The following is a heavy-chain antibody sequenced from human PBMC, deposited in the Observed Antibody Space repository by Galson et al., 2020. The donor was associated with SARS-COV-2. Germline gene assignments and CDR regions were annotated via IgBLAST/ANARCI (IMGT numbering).Heavy chain of an antibody. Sequence: GGSLRLSCAASGFTFSSYSMNWVRQAPGKGLEWVSSISSSSSYIYYADSVKGRFTISRDNAKNSLYLQMNSLRAEDTAVYYCARDLRDYGDYYWYFDLWGRGTLVTVSS. D-gene: IGHD4-17*01. CDR2: ISSSSSYI. CDR3: ARDLRDYGDYYWYFDL. CDR1: GFTFSSYS. V-gene: IGHV3-21*01. J-gene: IGHJ2*01.